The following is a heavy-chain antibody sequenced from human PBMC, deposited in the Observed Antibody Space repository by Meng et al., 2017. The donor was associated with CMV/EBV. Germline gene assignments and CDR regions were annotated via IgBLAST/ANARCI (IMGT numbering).Heavy chain of an antibody. Sequence: LRLSCTVSGGSISSGGYYWIWIRQHPGKGLEWIGYIYYSGSTYYNPSLKSRVTISVDTSKNQFSLKLSSVTAADTAVYYCASSYYYDSSGYYQYYFDYWGQGTLVTVSS. CDR1: GGSISSGGYY. CDR3: ASSYYYDSSGYYQYYFDY. J-gene: IGHJ4*02. V-gene: IGHV4-31*03. D-gene: IGHD3-22*01. CDR2: IYYSGST.